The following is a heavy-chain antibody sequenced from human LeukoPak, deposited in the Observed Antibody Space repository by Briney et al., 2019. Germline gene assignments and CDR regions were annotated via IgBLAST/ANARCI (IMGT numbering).Heavy chain of an antibody. CDR3: AKARRMIVVVSTYYFDY. CDR2: ISYDGSNK. J-gene: IGHJ4*02. V-gene: IGHV3-30*04. Sequence: GGSLRLSCAASGFTFSSYAMHWVRQAPGKGLEWVAVISYDGSNKYYADSVKGRFTISRDNSKNTLYLQMNSLRAEDTAVYYCAKARRMIVVVSTYYFDYWGQGTLVTVSS. D-gene: IGHD3-22*01. CDR1: GFTFSSYA.